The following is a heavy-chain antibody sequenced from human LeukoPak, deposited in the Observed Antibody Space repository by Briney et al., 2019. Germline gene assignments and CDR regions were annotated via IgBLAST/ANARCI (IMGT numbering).Heavy chain of an antibody. D-gene: IGHD6-13*01. CDR1: GFTFDDYA. Sequence: GGSLRLSCAASGFTFDDYAMHWVRQAPGKGLEWVSGISWNSGSIGYADSVKGRFTISRDNAKNSLYLQMNSLRAEDTAVYYCLAAAGRDYWGQGTLVTVSS. V-gene: IGHV3-9*01. J-gene: IGHJ4*02. CDR2: ISWNSGSI. CDR3: LAAAGRDY.